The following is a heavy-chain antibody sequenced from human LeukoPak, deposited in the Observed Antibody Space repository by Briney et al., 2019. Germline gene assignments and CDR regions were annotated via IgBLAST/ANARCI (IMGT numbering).Heavy chain of an antibody. V-gene: IGHV3-23*01. CDR2: ISDTGRRT. CDR3: ARHDSFIPY. Sequence: GGSLRLSGAASGFTFSDYAMSWVRQGAGKGLEWGSGISDTGRRTYYTDSVQGRFTISRDETKKTVYLLMNTLRAEDTAVYFCARHDSFIPYWGQGTLVTVSS. D-gene: IGHD3-16*02. J-gene: IGHJ4*02. CDR1: GFTFSDYA.